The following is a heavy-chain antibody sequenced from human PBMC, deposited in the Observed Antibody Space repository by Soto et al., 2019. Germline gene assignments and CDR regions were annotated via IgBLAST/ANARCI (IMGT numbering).Heavy chain of an antibody. J-gene: IGHJ6*02. V-gene: IGHV4-61*01. CDR3: GRDHRGSCWYVSYGMDV. CDR1: GGSVSSGTYY. CDR2: IYYGGST. D-gene: IGHD2-15*01. Sequence: QVQLQESGPGLVKPSETLSLTCTVSGGSVSSGTYYWSWIRQPPGKGLEWIGYIYYGGSTNYNPSLKRRSPISVDTSKNQFSLKLNSVTAADTAVYYCGRDHRGSCWYVSYGMDVCGQGTTVTVSS.